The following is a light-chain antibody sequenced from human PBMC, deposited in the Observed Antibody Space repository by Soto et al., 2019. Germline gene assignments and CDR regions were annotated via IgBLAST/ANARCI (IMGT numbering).Light chain of an antibody. CDR2: DAS. J-gene: IGKJ5*01. CDR1: QDINNY. V-gene: IGKV1-33*01. Sequence: DIHLTPSHSSLSASLGDRVTITCQASQDINNYVNWYQQKPGKAPKLLIFDASTLKTGVPSRFSGSGSGTDFSFTISSLQPEDIATYYCQQSNDLVSFGQGTRLEI. CDR3: QQSNDLVS.